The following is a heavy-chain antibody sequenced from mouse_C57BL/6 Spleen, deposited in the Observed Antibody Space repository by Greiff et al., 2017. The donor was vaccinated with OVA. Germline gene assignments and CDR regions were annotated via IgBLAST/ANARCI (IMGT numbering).Heavy chain of an antibody. Sequence: QVQLQQSGAELVKPGASVKMSCKASGYTFTSYWITWVKQRPGQGLEWIGDIYPGSGSTNYNEKFKSKATLTVDTSSSTAYMQLSSLTSEDSAVYYCARGFTTVVEDYFDYWGQGTTLTVSS. J-gene: IGHJ2*01. CDR3: ARGFTTVVEDYFDY. V-gene: IGHV1-55*01. D-gene: IGHD1-1*01. CDR2: IYPGSGST. CDR1: GYTFTSYW.